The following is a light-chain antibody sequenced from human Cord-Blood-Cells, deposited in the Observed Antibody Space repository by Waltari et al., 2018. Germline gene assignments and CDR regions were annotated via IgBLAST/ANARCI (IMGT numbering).Light chain of an antibody. V-gene: IGKV4-1*01. CDR3: QQYYSTPRT. CDR1: QSVLNSPNNKNY. Sequence: DIVMTQSPDSLAVSLGERATINCKSSQSVLNSPNNKNYLAWYPQKPGQPPKLLIYWASTRGSGVPDRCSGSGSGTDFTLTISSLQAEDVAVYYCQQYYSTPRTFGQGTKVEIK. J-gene: IGKJ1*01. CDR2: WAS.